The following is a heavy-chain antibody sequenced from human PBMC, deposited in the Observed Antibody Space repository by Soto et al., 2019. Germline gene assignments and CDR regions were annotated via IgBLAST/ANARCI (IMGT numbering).Heavy chain of an antibody. CDR3: ARGKWEQWFDP. Sequence: ASVKVSCKASGYTFTSYAMHWVRQAPGQRLEWMGWMSPNSGNTGYAQKFQGRITMTSQTSISTAYMELSSLRSEDTAVYYCARGKWEQWFDPWGQGTLVTVSS. CDR1: GYTFTSYA. D-gene: IGHD1-26*01. J-gene: IGHJ5*02. CDR2: MSPNSGNT. V-gene: IGHV1-8*02.